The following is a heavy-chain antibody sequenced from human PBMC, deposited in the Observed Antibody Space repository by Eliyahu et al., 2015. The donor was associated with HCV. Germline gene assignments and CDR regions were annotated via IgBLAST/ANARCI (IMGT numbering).Heavy chain of an antibody. J-gene: IGHJ6*02. Sequence: QVQLVQSGAEVKKPGASVKVSCKASGYTFTGYYMHWVRXAPGQGLEWMGWINPNSGGTNYAQKFQGWVTMTRDTSISTAYMELSRLRSDDTAVYYCARDRNKVLLWFGELNFGYYYYGMDVWGQGTTVTVSS. D-gene: IGHD3-10*01. V-gene: IGHV1-2*04. CDR2: INPNSGGT. CDR3: ARDRNKVLLWFGELNFGYYYYGMDV. CDR1: GYTFTGYY.